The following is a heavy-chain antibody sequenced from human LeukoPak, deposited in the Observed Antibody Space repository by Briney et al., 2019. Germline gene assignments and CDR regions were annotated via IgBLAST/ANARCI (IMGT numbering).Heavy chain of an antibody. D-gene: IGHD3-16*01. CDR3: ARDSARERGLWFDP. CDR1: GGTFSSYA. V-gene: IGHV1-69*06. J-gene: IGHJ5*02. Sequence: SVKVSCKASGGTFSSYAISWVRQAPGQGLEWMGGIIPIFGTANYALKFQGRVTITADKSTSTAYMELSSLRSEDTAVYYCARDSARERGLWFDPWGQGTLVTVSS. CDR2: IIPIFGTA.